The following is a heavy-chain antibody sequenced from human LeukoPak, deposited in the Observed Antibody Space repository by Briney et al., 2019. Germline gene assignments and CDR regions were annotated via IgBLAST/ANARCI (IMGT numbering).Heavy chain of an antibody. J-gene: IGHJ4*02. V-gene: IGHV3-11*06. D-gene: IGHD3-10*01. CDR2: ISSSSSYI. CDR3: ARDLSFDY. CDR1: GFTFSDYY. Sequence: GGSLRLSCAASGFTFSDYYMGWIRQAPGKGLEWVSSISSSSSYIYYADSVKGRFTISRDNAKNSLYLQMNSLRAEDTAVYYCARDLSFDYWGQGTLVTVSS.